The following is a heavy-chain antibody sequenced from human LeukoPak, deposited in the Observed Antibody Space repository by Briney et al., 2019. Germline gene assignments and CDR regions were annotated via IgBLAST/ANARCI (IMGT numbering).Heavy chain of an antibody. V-gene: IGHV4-34*01. CDR3: ASLHSSGWYEDY. D-gene: IGHD6-19*01. Sequence: SETLSLTCAVYGGSFSGYYWSWIRQPPGKGLEWIGSIYYSGSTYYNPSLKSRVTISVDTSKNQFSLKLSSVTAADTAVYYCASLHSSGWYEDYWGQGTLVTVSS. J-gene: IGHJ4*02. CDR1: GGSFSGYY. CDR2: IYYSGST.